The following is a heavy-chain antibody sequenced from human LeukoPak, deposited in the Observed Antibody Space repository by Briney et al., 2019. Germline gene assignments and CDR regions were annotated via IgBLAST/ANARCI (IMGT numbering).Heavy chain of an antibody. CDR2: ISGSGGST. V-gene: IGHV3-23*01. D-gene: IGHD3-10*01. CDR3: AKVYYGSGSYYRGAFDY. J-gene: IGHJ4*02. Sequence: SGGSLRLSCAASGFTFSTYAVNWVRQAPGKGLEWVSTISGSGGSTYYADSVKGRFTISRDNSKNTLYLQMNSLRAEDTAVYYCAKVYYGSGSYYRGAFDYWGQGTLVTVSS. CDR1: GFTFSTYA.